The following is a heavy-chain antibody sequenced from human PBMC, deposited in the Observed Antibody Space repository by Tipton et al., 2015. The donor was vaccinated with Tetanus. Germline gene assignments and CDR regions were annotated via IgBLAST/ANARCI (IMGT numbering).Heavy chain of an antibody. D-gene: IGHD5-12*01. CDR2: IYANGAT. CDR1: GFTVSNSH. Sequence: SLRLSCAVSGFTVSNSHTSWVRQAPGKGLECVSMIYANGATSYADSVKGRFSISRDNSKNIVFLQMNALRAEDTAVYYCLGHGGYSSWGQGTLVTVSS. J-gene: IGHJ5*02. CDR3: LGHGGYSS. V-gene: IGHV3-53*01.